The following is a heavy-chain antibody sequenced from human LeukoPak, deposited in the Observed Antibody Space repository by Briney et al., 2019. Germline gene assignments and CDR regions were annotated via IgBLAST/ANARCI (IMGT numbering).Heavy chain of an antibody. CDR3: AKRGPGAAAGSYDY. CDR2: IGANGDT. V-gene: IGHV3-23*01. D-gene: IGHD6-25*01. J-gene: IGHJ4*02. Sequence: PGGSLRLSCAASGFTFSNYWLTWVRQAPGKGLEWVSAIGANGDTFYTDSVKGRFTIPRDNSDNTGYLQMNSLRAEDTAVYYCAKRGPGAAAGSYDYWGQGTLVTVSS. CDR1: GFTFSNYW.